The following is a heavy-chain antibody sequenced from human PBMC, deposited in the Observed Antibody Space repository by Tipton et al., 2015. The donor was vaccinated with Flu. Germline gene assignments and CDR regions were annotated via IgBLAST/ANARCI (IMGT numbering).Heavy chain of an antibody. Sequence: TLSLTCAVSGGSITSGGYYWTWIRQHPGKGLDWIGYIYYSGSTYYNPSLKSRVTISVDTSKNQFSLNLSSVTAADTAVYYCARGWVASGYRYGYPYSFYGMDVWGQGTTVTASS. CDR3: ARGWVASGYRYGYPYSFYGMDV. D-gene: IGHD5-18*01. V-gene: IGHV4-31*11. CDR1: GGSITSGGYY. J-gene: IGHJ6*02. CDR2: IYYSGST.